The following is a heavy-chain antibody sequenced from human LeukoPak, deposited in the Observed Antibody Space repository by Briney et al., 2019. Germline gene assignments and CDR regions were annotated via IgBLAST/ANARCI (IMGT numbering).Heavy chain of an antibody. CDR1: GGSISSYY. D-gene: IGHD6-13*01. CDR2: INHSGST. V-gene: IGHV4-34*01. Sequence: SETLSLTCTVSGGSISSYYWSWIRQPPGKGLEWIGEINHSGSTNYNPSLKSRVTISVDTSKNQFSLKLSSVTAADTAVYYCARGEQQLDRYFDYWGQGTLVTVSS. J-gene: IGHJ4*02. CDR3: ARGEQQLDRYFDY.